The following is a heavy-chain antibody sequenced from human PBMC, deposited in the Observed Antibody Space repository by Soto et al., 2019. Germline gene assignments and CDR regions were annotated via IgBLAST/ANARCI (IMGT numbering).Heavy chain of an antibody. J-gene: IGHJ5*02. CDR3: EKDGRSGGGWFGELFRGFDL. D-gene: IGHD3-10*01. CDR2: ISGGGGST. V-gene: IGHV3-23*01. Sequence: EVQLLESGGGLVQPGGSLRLSCAASGFTFSSYAMNWVRQAPGKGLEWVSAISGGGGSTYYADSVKGRFTISRDNSKNTLNLQMNGLRAEETAVYYCEKDGRSGGGWFGELFRGFDLWGQGTPVTVSS. CDR1: GFTFSSYA.